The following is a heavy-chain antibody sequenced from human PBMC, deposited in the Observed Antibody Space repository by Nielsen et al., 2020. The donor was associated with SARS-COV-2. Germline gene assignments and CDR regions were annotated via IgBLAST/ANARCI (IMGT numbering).Heavy chain of an antibody. CDR2: IKQDGSEK. V-gene: IGHV3-7*03. D-gene: IGHD2-15*01. Sequence: GESLKISCAASGFTFSSYWMSWVRQAPGKGLEWVANIKQDGSEKYYVDSVKGRFTISRDNAKNSLYLQMNSLRAEDTALYYCAKDGFGYCSGGSCFGYYGMDVWGQGTTVTVSS. J-gene: IGHJ6*02. CDR1: GFTFSSYW. CDR3: AKDGFGYCSGGSCFGYYGMDV.